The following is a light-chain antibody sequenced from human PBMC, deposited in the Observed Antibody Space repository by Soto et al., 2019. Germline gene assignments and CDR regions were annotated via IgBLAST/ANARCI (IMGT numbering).Light chain of an antibody. CDR1: SSDVGGYNY. V-gene: IGLV2-8*01. J-gene: IGLJ3*02. CDR2: EVS. Sequence: QSVLTQPPSASGSPGQSVTISCTGTSSDVGGYNYVSWYQQHPGKAPKLMIYEVSKRPSGVPARFSGSKSGNTASLTVSGLQAEDEADYYCISYAGSNNWVFGGGTKVTVL. CDR3: ISYAGSNNWV.